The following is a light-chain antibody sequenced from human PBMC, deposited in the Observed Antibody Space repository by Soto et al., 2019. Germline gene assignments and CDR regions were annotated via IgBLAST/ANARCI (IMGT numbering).Light chain of an antibody. J-gene: IGKJ2*01. CDR2: VAS. Sequence: EIVLTQSPGTLSLSPGARATLSCRASQSLRTSYLAWYQQKPGQAPRLLIYVASSRATGIPERFSGSGSGTEFTLTISRLEPEDFAVYYCQQYASPRFSFGQGTKLEIK. CDR3: QQYASPRFS. CDR1: QSLRTSY. V-gene: IGKV3-20*01.